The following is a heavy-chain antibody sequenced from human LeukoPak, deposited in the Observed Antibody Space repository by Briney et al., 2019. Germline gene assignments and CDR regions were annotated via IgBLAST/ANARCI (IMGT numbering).Heavy chain of an antibody. CDR3: AKDRGRDVRGYYYMDV. V-gene: IGHV3-7*01. Sequence: TGGSLRLSCAVSGVNFSSYWMSWVRQAPGKGLEWVANIKQDGSEEYYVDSVKGRFTISRDNSKNTLYLQMGSLRAEDMAVYYCAKDRGRDVRGYYYMDVWGKGTTVTVSS. CDR1: GVNFSSYW. D-gene: IGHD3-16*01. J-gene: IGHJ6*03. CDR2: IKQDGSEE.